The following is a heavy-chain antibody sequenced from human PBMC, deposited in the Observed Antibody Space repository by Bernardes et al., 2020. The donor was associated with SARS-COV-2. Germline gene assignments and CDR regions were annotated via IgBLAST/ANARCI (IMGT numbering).Heavy chain of an antibody. CDR3: ARGLDV. V-gene: IGHV1-2*02. CDR1: GYTFTGYF. CDR2: INPNTGGT. Sequence: ASVKVSCKASGYTFTGYFIHWVRQAPGQSLEWMGWINPNTGGTNYVQKFQGRVTMTRDTSITTAYMELSRLGSDDTAIYYCARGLDVWGQGTTVTVSS. J-gene: IGHJ6*02.